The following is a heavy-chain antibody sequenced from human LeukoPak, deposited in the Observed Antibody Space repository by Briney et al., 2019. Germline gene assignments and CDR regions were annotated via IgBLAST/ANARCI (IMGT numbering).Heavy chain of an antibody. CDR2: IIGSGGST. Sequence: GGSLRLSCAASGFTFINYAVSWVRQAPGKGLEWVSTIIGSGGSTYYADSVKGRFTISRDNSKNTLYLQMNSLRAEDTAVYYCAKRGPVLSPTNRAYYYYMDVWGTGSTVTVSS. CDR3: AKRGPVLSPTNRAYYYYMDV. V-gene: IGHV3-23*01. J-gene: IGHJ6*03. CDR1: GFTFINYA. D-gene: IGHD2-15*01.